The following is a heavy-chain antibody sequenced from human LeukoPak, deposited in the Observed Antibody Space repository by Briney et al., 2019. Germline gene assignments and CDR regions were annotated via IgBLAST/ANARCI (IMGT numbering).Heavy chain of an antibody. CDR1: GDSITTGAYY. CDR2: IYYSGST. Sequence: PSETLSLTCTVSGDSITTGAYYWGWIRQPPGKGLEWIGSIYYSGSTYYNPSLKSRVTISVDTSKNQFSLKLSSVTAADTAVYYCATHYGGNPLDYWGQGTLVTVSS. D-gene: IGHD4-23*01. V-gene: IGHV4-39*07. CDR3: ATHYGGNPLDY. J-gene: IGHJ4*02.